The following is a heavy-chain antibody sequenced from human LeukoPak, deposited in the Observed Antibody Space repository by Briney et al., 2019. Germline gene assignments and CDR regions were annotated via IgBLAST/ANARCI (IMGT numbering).Heavy chain of an antibody. V-gene: IGHV3-74*01. CDR1: GFTFSSYW. D-gene: IGHD3-22*01. Sequence: PGGSLRLSCAASGFTFSSYWMHWVRQAPGKGLVWVSRIYTDGSTTRYADSVKGRFTISRDNAKNTLYLQMNSLRAEDTAVYYCARGSSSSDCYHFDYWGQGTLVTVSS. J-gene: IGHJ4*02. CDR3: ARGSSSSDCYHFDY. CDR2: IYTDGSTT.